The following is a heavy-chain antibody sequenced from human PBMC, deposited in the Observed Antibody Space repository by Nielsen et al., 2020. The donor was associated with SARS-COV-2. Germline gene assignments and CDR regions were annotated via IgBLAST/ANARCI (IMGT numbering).Heavy chain of an antibody. V-gene: IGHV3-21*01. Sequence: GESLKISCTASGFRFTSYSMNWVRQAPGKGLELVASITMSGAYMYYADSVRGRFTVSRDNSKNSLYLEMQSLQSDDSGVYYCAKGSRSQSFGSSDYWGQGTRVTVSS. D-gene: IGHD1-26*01. CDR1: GFRFTSYS. J-gene: IGHJ4*02. CDR3: AKGSRSQSFGSSDY. CDR2: ITMSGAYM.